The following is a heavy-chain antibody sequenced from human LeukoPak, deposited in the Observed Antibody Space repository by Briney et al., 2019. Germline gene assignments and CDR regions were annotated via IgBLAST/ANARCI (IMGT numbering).Heavy chain of an antibody. V-gene: IGHV4-34*01. D-gene: IGHD3-22*01. CDR1: GGSFSGYY. Sequence: SETLSLTCAVYGGSFSGYYWSRIRQPPGKGLEWIGEINHSGSTNYNPSLKGRVTISVDTSKNQFSLKLSSVTAADTAVYYCASIDYYDSSGYYSEARDYWGQGTLVTVSS. CDR3: ASIDYYDSSGYYSEARDY. CDR2: INHSGST. J-gene: IGHJ4*02.